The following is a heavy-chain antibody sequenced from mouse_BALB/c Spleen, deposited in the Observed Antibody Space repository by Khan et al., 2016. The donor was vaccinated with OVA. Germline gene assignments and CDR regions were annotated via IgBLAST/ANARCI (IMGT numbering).Heavy chain of an antibody. Sequence: QVQLQQSGAELVNPGASVNLSCKASGYTLTSYWMHWVKQRPGQGLEWIGEINPSNGRTNYKEKFKSKATLTVDKSSSTAYMQLSSPTSEESAVYYCARLLINFDYWGQGTTLTVSS. J-gene: IGHJ2*01. V-gene: IGHV1S81*02. CDR3: ARLLINFDY. CDR2: INPSNGRT. CDR1: GYTLTSYW. D-gene: IGHD2-1*01.